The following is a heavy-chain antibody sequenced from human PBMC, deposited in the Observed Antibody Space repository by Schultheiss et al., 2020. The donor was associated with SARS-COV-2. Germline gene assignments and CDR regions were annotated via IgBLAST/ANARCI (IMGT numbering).Heavy chain of an antibody. V-gene: IGHV4-31*03. Sequence: SETLSLTCNVSGASISSGDYYWSWIRHHPGKALEWIGYIEYSGSTYYNPSLKSRLTLSVDTSRNQFSLRLRSLTAADTAVYYCARERAYRYGSGSAIFDSWGQGTLVTVSS. CDR1: GASISSGDYY. D-gene: IGHD3-10*01. CDR2: IEYSGST. CDR3: ARERAYRYGSGSAIFDS. J-gene: IGHJ4*02.